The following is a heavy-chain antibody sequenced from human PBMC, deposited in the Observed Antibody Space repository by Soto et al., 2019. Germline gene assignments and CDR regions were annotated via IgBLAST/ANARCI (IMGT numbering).Heavy chain of an antibody. CDR3: ARELTSGWLDYYYYGMDV. D-gene: IGHD6-19*01. CDR1: GYTFTSYG. J-gene: IGHJ6*02. CDR2: ISAYNGNT. V-gene: IGHV1-18*01. Sequence: GASVKVSCKASGYTFTSYGISWVRQAPGQGLEWMVWISAYNGNTNYAQKLQGRVTMTTDTSTSTAYMELRSLRSDDTAVYYCARELTSGWLDYYYYGMDVWGQGTTVTVSS.